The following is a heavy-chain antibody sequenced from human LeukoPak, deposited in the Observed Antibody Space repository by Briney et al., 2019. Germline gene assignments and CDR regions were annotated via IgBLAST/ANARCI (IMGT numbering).Heavy chain of an antibody. CDR2: ISYDGSNK. CDR3: ARSIAVAGKLPYYFDY. J-gene: IGHJ4*02. D-gene: IGHD6-19*01. Sequence: GRSLRLSCAASGFXFSSYAMHWVRQAPGKGLEWVAVISYDGSNKYYADSVKGRFTISRDNSKNTLYLQMNSLRAEDTAVYYCARSIAVAGKLPYYFDYWGQGTLVTVSS. CDR1: GFXFSSYA. V-gene: IGHV3-30-3*01.